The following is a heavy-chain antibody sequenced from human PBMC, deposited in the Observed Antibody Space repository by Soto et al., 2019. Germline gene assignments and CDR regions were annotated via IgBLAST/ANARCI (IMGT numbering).Heavy chain of an antibody. CDR3: AKGVTASPYGAVDI. Sequence: DVQLLKSGGGLVQPGVSLTLSCAASGFTFSNYAMSWVRQAPGKGLEWVSSISGSGDTTYYPDSVKGRFTISRDNIKNTLSLQMSYLTAEDSAVYYCAKGVTASPYGAVDIWGQGTMVTISS. V-gene: IGHV3-23*01. CDR1: GFTFSNYA. CDR2: ISGSGDTT. J-gene: IGHJ3*02. D-gene: IGHD2-21*02.